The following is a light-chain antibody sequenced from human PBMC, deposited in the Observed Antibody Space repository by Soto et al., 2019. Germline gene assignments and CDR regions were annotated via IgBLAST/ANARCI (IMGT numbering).Light chain of an antibody. CDR2: DTS. J-gene: IGKJ4*02. CDR3: QQLNNCPLT. V-gene: IGKV3-11*01. CDR1: QSVSNY. Sequence: EILLTQSPAILSSSPGERATISCRASQSVSNYLAWYQQKPGKAPRLLIYDTSNRATGIPGRFSGSGSGTDFTLTISSLEPEDFAVYYCQQLNNCPLTFGEGTKVEIK.